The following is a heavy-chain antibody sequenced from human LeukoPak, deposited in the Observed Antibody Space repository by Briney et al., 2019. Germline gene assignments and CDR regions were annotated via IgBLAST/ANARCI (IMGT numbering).Heavy chain of an antibody. CDR2: MNPNSGNT. V-gene: IGHV1-8*01. Sequence: ASVKVSCKASGYIFTNYDINWVRQATGQGLEWMGWMNPNSGNTGFAQKFQGRVTMTRNTSKSTAYMELSSLTSEDWAVYYCARARGYSYGYSDYWGQGTLVAVSS. D-gene: IGHD5-18*01. J-gene: IGHJ4*02. CDR3: ARARGYSYGYSDY. CDR1: GYIFTNYD.